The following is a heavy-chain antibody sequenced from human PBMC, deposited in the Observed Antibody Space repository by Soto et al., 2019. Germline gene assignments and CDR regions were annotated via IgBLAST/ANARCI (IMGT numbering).Heavy chain of an antibody. D-gene: IGHD4-17*01. CDR3: TRDPGPLHDYGRDS. CDR2: IYYSGST. CDR1: GGSISSYY. V-gene: IGHV4-4*08. J-gene: IGHJ5*01. Sequence: SETLSLTCTVSGGSISSYYWSWIRQPPGKGLEWIGYIYYSGSTNYNPSLKSRVTISRDNSKNTLYLQMNSLRAEDTAVYYCTRDPGPLHDYGRDSWGQGTLVTVSS.